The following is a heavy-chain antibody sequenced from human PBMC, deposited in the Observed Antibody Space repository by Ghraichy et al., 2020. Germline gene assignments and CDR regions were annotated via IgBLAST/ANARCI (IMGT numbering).Heavy chain of an antibody. CDR1: GFTFNIYV. Sequence: LSLTCAASGFTFNIYVMSWVRQAPGKGLEWVSSISGSGDSTYYADSVQGRFTISRDNSKHTLFLEINSLRAEDTAVYYCAKTPGYSSGWVLNWGQGTLVTVSS. CDR3: AKTPGYSSGWVLN. J-gene: IGHJ4*02. CDR2: ISGSGDST. V-gene: IGHV3-23*01. D-gene: IGHD6-19*01.